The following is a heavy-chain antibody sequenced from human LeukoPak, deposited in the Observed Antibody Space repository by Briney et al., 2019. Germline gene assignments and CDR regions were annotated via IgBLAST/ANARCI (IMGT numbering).Heavy chain of an antibody. D-gene: IGHD1-1*01. CDR1: GSTFSSSW. Sequence: GGSLRLSCEASGSTFSSSWMNWVRQAPGKGLEWVANINPDGGEKRYVDSVKGRFTISRDNARNSLYLQMNSLRAEDTAVYYCASWINNDNYWGQGTLVTVSS. V-gene: IGHV3-7*01. CDR3: ASWINNDNY. J-gene: IGHJ4*02. CDR2: INPDGGEK.